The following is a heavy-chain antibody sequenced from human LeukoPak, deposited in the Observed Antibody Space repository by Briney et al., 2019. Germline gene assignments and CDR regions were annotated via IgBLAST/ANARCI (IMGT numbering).Heavy chain of an antibody. CDR2: ISSSGSTI. Sequence: GGSLRLSCAASGFTFSSYEMNWVRQAPGKGLEWVSYISSSGSTIYYTDSVKGRFTISRDNAKNSLYLQMNSLRAEDTAVYYCAREERELLSVLSYYYGMDVWGQGTTVTVSS. J-gene: IGHJ6*02. CDR1: GFTFSSYE. CDR3: AREERELLSVLSYYYGMDV. D-gene: IGHD1-26*01. V-gene: IGHV3-48*03.